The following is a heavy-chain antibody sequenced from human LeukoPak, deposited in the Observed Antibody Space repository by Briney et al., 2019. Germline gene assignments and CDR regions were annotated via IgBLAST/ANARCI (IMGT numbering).Heavy chain of an antibody. CDR3: ARVFRDSYGSSWFDP. Sequence: QPGRSLRLSCAASGFTFSSYGMHWVRQAPGKGMEWVAVISYDGSNKYYADSVKGRFTISRDNSKNTLYLQMNSLRAEDTAVYYCARVFRDSYGSSWFDPWGQGTLVTVSS. CDR2: ISYDGSNK. V-gene: IGHV3-30*03. J-gene: IGHJ5*02. D-gene: IGHD5-18*01. CDR1: GFTFSSYG.